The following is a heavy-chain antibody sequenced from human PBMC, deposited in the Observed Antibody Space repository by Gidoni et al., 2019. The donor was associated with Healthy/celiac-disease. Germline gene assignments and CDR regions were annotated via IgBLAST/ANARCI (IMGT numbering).Heavy chain of an antibody. J-gene: IGHJ6*02. CDR3: AKVSGLSHFYYYGMDV. CDR2: ISGSGGST. D-gene: IGHD1-1*01. V-gene: IGHV3-23*01. CDR1: GFPFSSYA. Sequence: EVQLLESGGGLVQPGGSLRLYCAASGFPFSSYAMSWVRQAPGKGLEWVSAISGSGGSTYYADSVKGRFTISRDNSKNTLYLKMNSLRAEDTAVYYCAKVSGLSHFYYYGMDVWGQGTTVTVSS.